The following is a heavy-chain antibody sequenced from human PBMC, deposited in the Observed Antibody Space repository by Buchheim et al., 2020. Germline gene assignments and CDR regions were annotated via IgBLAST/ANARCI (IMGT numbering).Heavy chain of an antibody. CDR2: ITSDGSGT. J-gene: IGHJ4*02. CDR3: VKGYCTNGVCYTDY. Sequence: EVQLVESGGGLVQPGGSLRLSCAASGFSFSSYWMHWVRQAPGRGLVWVSRITSDGSGTGYADSVTGRFTISRDNATNTLDLQMNSLRAEDAAVYYCVKGYCTNGVCYTDYWGQGT. D-gene: IGHD2-8*01. CDR1: GFSFSSYW. V-gene: IGHV3-74*01.